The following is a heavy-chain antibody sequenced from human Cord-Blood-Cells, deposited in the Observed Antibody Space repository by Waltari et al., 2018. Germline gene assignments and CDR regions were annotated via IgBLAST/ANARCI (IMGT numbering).Heavy chain of an antibody. CDR3: ATSDAFDI. Sequence: EVQLVESGGGVVQPGGSLRLSCAASGFPVSSNYMSWVRQAPGKGLEWVSVIYSGGSTYYADSVKGRFTISRDNSKNTLYLQMNSLRAEDTAVYYCATSDAFDIWGQGTMVTVSS. CDR1: GFPVSSNY. CDR2: IYSGGST. J-gene: IGHJ3*02. V-gene: IGHV3-66*01.